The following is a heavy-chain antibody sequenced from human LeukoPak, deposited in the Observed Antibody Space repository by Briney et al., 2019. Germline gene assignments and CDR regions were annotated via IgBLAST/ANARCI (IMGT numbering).Heavy chain of an antibody. CDR3: TRDDYRGVTNFDP. J-gene: IGHJ5*02. V-gene: IGHV4-59*01. CDR1: GGSNSPYF. CDR2: ISYTGST. D-gene: IGHD3-10*01. Sequence: SETLSLTCTVSGGSNSPYFWSWIRQPPGKGLEWIGYISYTGSTNYNPSLKSRVTISINTSKNQSSLQLTSVTAADTAVYYCTRDDYRGVTNFDPWGQGTLVTVSS.